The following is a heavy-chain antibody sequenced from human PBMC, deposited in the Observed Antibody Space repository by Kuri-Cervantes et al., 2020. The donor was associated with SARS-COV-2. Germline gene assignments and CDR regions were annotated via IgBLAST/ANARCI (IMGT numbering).Heavy chain of an antibody. D-gene: IGHD2-21*02. J-gene: IGHJ6*02. CDR1: GYTFTSYA. CDR3: ARGVTPNYGMDV. Sequence: ASVKVSCKASGYTFTSYAMHWVRQAPGQRLEWMGWINAGNGDTKYSQKFQGRVTITRDTSASTAYMELSRLRSDDTAVYYCARGVTPNYGMDVWGQGTTVTVSS. V-gene: IGHV1-3*01. CDR2: INAGNGDT.